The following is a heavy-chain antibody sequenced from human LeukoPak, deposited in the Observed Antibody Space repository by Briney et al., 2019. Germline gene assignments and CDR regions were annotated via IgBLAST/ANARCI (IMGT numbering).Heavy chain of an antibody. CDR2: IGQDVSET. V-gene: IGHV3-7*01. CDR1: RFTPSSYW. J-gene: IGHJ4*02. CDR3: ARDTYRFDDY. Sequence: SLRPSCAASRFTPSSYWTSWVRQAPGRGLEWVATIGQDVSETYYVDSVKGRFTISRDNTKNSLHLQMNSLRAEDTAVYYCARDTYRFDDYWGQGTLVTVSS.